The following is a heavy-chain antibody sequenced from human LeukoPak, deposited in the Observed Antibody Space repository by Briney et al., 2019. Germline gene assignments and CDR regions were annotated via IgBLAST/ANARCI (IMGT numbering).Heavy chain of an antibody. D-gene: IGHD2-2*01. CDR2: IYHSGST. V-gene: IGHV4-30-2*01. Sequence: SETLSLTCAVSGGSISSGGYSWSWIRQPPGKGLEWIGYIYHSGSTYYNPSLKSRVTISVDRSKNQFSLKLSSVTAADTAVYYCARGYQLLWGGWFDPWGQGTLVTVSS. CDR1: GGSISSGGYS. CDR3: ARGYQLLWGGWFDP. J-gene: IGHJ5*02.